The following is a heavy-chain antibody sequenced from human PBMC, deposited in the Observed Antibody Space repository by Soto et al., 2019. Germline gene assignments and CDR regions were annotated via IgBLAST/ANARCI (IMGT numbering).Heavy chain of an antibody. Sequence: PSQTRSLTCCVSGGSMRIYHWNWLRQPARKGLEWIGRIYSTGDTNYNPSVKIRGTMSLDRSRNNFSLRRNAVTDAAPAVYYGAGVGEDVYYGMDGWGRGTRGTV. J-gene: IGHJ6*04. CDR2: IYSTGDT. CDR1: GGSMRIYH. CDR3: AGVGEDVYYGMDG. V-gene: IGHV4-4*07.